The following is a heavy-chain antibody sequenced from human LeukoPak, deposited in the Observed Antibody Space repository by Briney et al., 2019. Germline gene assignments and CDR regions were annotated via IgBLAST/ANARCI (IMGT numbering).Heavy chain of an antibody. V-gene: IGHV3-23*01. J-gene: IGHJ4*02. D-gene: IGHD5-24*01. Sequence: PGGSLRLSCAASGFTFSSYAMSWVRQAPGKGLEWVSAISGSGGSTYYADSVKGRFTISRDNAKNSLYLQMNSLRAEDTAVYYCAEGDGRDGHDYWGQGTLVTVSS. CDR1: GFTFSSYA. CDR2: ISGSGGST. CDR3: AEGDGRDGHDY.